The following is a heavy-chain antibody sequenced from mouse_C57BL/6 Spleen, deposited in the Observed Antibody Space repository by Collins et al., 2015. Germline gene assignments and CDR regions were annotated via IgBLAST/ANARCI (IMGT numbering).Heavy chain of an antibody. J-gene: IGHJ3*01. D-gene: IGHD1-1*01. Sequence: EVQLVESGGGLVKPGGSLKLSCAASGFTFSSYAMSWVRQTPEKRLEWVATISDGGSYTYYPDNVKGRFTISRDNAKNNLYLQMSHLKSEDTAMYYCARDKVLLRPAWFAYWGQGTLVTVSA. CDR1: GFTFSSYA. V-gene: IGHV5-4*01. CDR3: ARDKVLLRPAWFAY. CDR2: ISDGGSYT.